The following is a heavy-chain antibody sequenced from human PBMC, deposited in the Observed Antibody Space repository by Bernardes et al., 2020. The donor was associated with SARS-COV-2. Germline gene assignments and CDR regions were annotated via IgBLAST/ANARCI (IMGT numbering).Heavy chain of an antibody. CDR1: GGSISSYY. Sequence: SETLSLTCTVSGGSISSYYWSWIRQPPGKGLEWIGYIYYSGSTNYNPSLKSRVTISVDTSKNQFSLKLSSVTAADTAVYYCAAYCSSTSCSQYYFDYWGQGTLVTVSS. D-gene: IGHD2-2*01. J-gene: IGHJ4*02. CDR3: AAYCSSTSCSQYYFDY. CDR2: IYYSGST. V-gene: IGHV4-59*08.